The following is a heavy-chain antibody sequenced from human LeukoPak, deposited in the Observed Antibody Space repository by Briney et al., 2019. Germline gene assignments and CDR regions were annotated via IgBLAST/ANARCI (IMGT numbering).Heavy chain of an antibody. CDR3: ARDQSSGWYVYYFDY. Sequence: GGCLRLSCAASGFTFSSYAMHWVRQAPGKGLEWVAVISYDGSNKCYADSVKGRFTISRDNSKNTLYLQMNSLRAEDTAVYYCARDQSSGWYVYYFDYWGQGTLVTVSS. V-gene: IGHV3-30*04. J-gene: IGHJ4*02. D-gene: IGHD6-19*01. CDR1: GFTFSSYA. CDR2: ISYDGSNK.